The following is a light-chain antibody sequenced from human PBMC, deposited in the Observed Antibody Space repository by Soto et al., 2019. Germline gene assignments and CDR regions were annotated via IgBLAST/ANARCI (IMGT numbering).Light chain of an antibody. CDR1: QSVGSN. J-gene: IGKJ5*01. CDR2: GAL. Sequence: ERILPQSPFTLSVSPGERSTLACISSQSVGSNLAWYQQKPGQAPRLLIYGALSRATGIPDRFSGSGSGTEFTLTISSLQSEDFAVYYCQQYNNWPPITFGHGTRLEIK. CDR3: QQYNNWPPIT. V-gene: IGKV3D-15*01.